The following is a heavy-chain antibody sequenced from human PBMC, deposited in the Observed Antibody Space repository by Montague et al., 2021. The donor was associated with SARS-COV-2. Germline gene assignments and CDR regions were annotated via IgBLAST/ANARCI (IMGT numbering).Heavy chain of an antibody. CDR3: VRDPAPSGSGTFYDY. CDR2: IYYSGST. Sequence: SETLSLTCTVSGGSISSYYWSWIRQPPGKGLEWIGYIYYSGSTNYNPSLRGRVSIAVDTSKNQFSLRLSTVTAADTAIYYCVRDPAPSGSGTFYDYWGQGTLVAVSS. CDR1: GGSISSYY. D-gene: IGHD1-26*01. J-gene: IGHJ4*02. V-gene: IGHV4-59*13.